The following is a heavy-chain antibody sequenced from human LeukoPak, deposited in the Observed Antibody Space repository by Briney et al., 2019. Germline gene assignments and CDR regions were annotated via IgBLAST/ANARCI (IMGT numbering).Heavy chain of an antibody. V-gene: IGHV3-11*01. CDR1: GFTFSDYY. Sequence: GGSLRLSCAASGFTFSDYYMSWIRQAPGKGLEWVSYISSSGSTIYYADSVKGRFAISRDNSKTTLYLQMNSLRAEDTAVYFCAKDHSPFGSGSYSTRYYGMDVWGQGTTVTVS. CDR3: AKDHSPFGSGSYSTRYYGMDV. J-gene: IGHJ6*02. CDR2: ISSSGSTI. D-gene: IGHD3-10*01.